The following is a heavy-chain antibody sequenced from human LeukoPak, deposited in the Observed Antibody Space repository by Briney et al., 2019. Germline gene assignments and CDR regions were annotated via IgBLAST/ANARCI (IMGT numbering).Heavy chain of an antibody. CDR1: GFTFSSYA. V-gene: IGHV3-23*01. J-gene: IGHJ3*02. Sequence: GGSLRLSCAASGFTFSSYAMSWVRQAPGKGLEWVSAISGSGGSTYYADSVKGRFTISRDNSKNTLYLQMNSLRAEDTAVYYCAKTNCSSTSCYAWGAFDIWGQGTMVTVSS. D-gene: IGHD2-2*01. CDR2: ISGSGGST. CDR3: AKTNCSSTSCYAWGAFDI.